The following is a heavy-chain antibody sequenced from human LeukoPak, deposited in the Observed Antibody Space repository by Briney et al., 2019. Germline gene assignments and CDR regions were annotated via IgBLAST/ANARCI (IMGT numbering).Heavy chain of an antibody. CDR3: ARDLTGGSYPPGAAFDI. CDR2: IIPIFGTA. CDR1: GYTFTSYG. J-gene: IGHJ3*02. Sequence: SVKVSCKASGYTFTSYGISWVRQAPGQGLEWMGGIIPIFGTANYAQKFQGRVTITADESTSTAYMELSSLRSEDTAVYYCARDLTGGSYPPGAAFDIWGQGTMVTVSS. D-gene: IGHD1-26*01. V-gene: IGHV1-69*13.